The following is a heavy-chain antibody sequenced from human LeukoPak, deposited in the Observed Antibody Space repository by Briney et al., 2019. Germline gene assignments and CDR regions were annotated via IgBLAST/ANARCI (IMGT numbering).Heavy chain of an antibody. Sequence: PSETLSLTCTVSGGSISSYYWSWIRQPPGKGLEWIGYIYYSGSTNYNPSLKSRVTISVDTSKNQFSLKLSSVTAADTAVYYCARDTFGYFDYWGQGTLVTVFS. V-gene: IGHV4-59*01. CDR3: ARDTFGYFDY. CDR1: GGSISSYY. CDR2: IYYSGST. J-gene: IGHJ4*02. D-gene: IGHD3-16*01.